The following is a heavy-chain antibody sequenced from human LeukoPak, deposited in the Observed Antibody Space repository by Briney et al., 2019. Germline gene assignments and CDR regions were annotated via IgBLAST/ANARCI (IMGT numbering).Heavy chain of an antibody. CDR3: ARHGQNDGYPLDY. Sequence: PSETLSLTCTVSGGSISGYYWSWIRQPPGKGLEWIAYIHYSGSTNYNPPLKSRLTISVDTSKNQPSLKLNSVTDADTAVYYCARHGQNDGYPLDYWGQGTLVSVSS. J-gene: IGHJ4*02. CDR1: GGSISGYY. V-gene: IGHV4-59*08. D-gene: IGHD5-24*01. CDR2: IHYSGST.